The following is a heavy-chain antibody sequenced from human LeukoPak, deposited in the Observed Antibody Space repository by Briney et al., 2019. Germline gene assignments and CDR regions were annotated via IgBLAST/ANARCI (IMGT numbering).Heavy chain of an antibody. D-gene: IGHD3-10*01. J-gene: IGHJ5*02. Sequence: PSETLSLTCTVSGGSIRSFYWSWIRQHPGKGLEWIGYVYYSGSTYYNPSLKSRVTISVDTSKNQFSLRLNSVTAADTAVYYCARDRGMVQGVRLHNWFDPWGQGTLVTVSS. CDR2: VYYSGST. V-gene: IGHV4-31*03. CDR3: ARDRGMVQGVRLHNWFDP. CDR1: GGSIRSFY.